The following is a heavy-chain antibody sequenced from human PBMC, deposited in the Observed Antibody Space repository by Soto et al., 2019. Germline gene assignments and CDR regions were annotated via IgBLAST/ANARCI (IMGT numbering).Heavy chain of an antibody. CDR1: GYTFTSYD. J-gene: IGHJ6*03. CDR2: MNPNSGNT. CDR3: ARGQRIQLWLYYYYYMDV. Sequence: GASVKVSCKASGYTFTSYDFNWVRQATGQGLEWMGWMNPNSGNTGYAQKFQGRVTMTRNTSISTAYMELSSLRSEDTAVYYCARGQRIQLWLYYYYYMDVWGKGTTVTV. D-gene: IGHD5-18*01. V-gene: IGHV1-8*01.